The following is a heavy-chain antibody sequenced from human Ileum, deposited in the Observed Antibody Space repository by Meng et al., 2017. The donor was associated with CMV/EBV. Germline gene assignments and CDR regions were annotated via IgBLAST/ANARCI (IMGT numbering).Heavy chain of an antibody. V-gene: IGHV4-30-4*08. CDR2: IYYSGSP. CDR1: RGYKASGNDL. CDR3: VRQVVAASFDY. D-gene: IGHD2-15*01. Sequence: QGTGQGLVKPSQNLSLSCTYSRGYKASGNDLWSWVRQPPGSGLEWIGYIYYSGSPYYKPSLKSRVTISLDSSKNQFSLNLRSVTATDSAVYYCVRQVVAASFDYWGQGALVTVSS. J-gene: IGHJ4*02.